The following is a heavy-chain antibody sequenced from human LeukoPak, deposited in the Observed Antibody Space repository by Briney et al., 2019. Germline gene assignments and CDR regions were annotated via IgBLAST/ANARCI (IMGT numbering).Heavy chain of an antibody. V-gene: IGHV3-43*01. CDR2: INWDGGRT. Sequence: PGGSLRLSCAASGFTFDDYTMHRVRQAPGKGLEWVSLINWDGGRTYYADSVKGRFTISRDNSKNSLYLQMNSLRTEDTAFYYCAKDRGRGGSYYLDYWGQGTLVTVSS. CDR1: GFTFDDYT. J-gene: IGHJ4*02. D-gene: IGHD2-15*01. CDR3: AKDRGRGGSYYLDY.